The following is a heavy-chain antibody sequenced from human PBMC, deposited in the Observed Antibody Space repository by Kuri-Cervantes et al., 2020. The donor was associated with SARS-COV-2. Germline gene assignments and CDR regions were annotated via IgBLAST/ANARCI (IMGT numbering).Heavy chain of an antibody. CDR3: ARTRGSYYTDAFDL. V-gene: IGHV5-51*01. Sequence: KVSCKASGYTFTSYGISWVRQMPGKGLEWMAIIYPTDSDTRYSPSFQGQVTISADKSISTAYLQWSSLKASDSAMYYCARTRGSYYTDAFDLWGQGTMVTVSS. J-gene: IGHJ3*01. D-gene: IGHD1-26*01. CDR1: GYTFTSYG. CDR2: IYPTDSDT.